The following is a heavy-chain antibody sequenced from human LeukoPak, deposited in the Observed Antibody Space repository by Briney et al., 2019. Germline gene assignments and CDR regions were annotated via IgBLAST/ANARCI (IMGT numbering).Heavy chain of an antibody. CDR3: ARDSYGEGIDY. J-gene: IGHJ4*02. CDR1: GFTFSSYW. CDR2: INFDGSST. D-gene: IGHD4-17*01. V-gene: IGHV3-74*01. Sequence: GGSLRLSCAASGFTFSSYWMHWVRQAPGKGLMWVSHINFDGSSTTYADSVKGRLTISRDNAKNTLYLHMNSLRAEDSAVYYCARDSYGEGIDYWGQGTLVTVSS.